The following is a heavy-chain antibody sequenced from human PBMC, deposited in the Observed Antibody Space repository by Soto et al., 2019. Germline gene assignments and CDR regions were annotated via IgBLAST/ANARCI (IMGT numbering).Heavy chain of an antibody. Sequence: QVQLQESGPGLVKASETLSLTCTVSGGSVTSGEYQWSWVRQPPGKGLEWVSYISRDGTTTYYADSVRGRFTISRDNAKNALYLQLNSLRDEDTAVYYCARDLNPGDDAFDIWGQGTMVTVSS. J-gene: IGHJ3*02. CDR2: ISRDGTTT. V-gene: IGHV3-11*04. CDR3: ARDLNPGDDAFDI. CDR1: GGSVTSGEYQ.